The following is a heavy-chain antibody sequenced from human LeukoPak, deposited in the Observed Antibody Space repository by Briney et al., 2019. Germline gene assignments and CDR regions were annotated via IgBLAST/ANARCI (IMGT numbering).Heavy chain of an antibody. Sequence: ASVKVSYKPSGYTFTSYGISWVRQAPGPPLEWMGWISAYNGNTNYAQKLQGRVTMTTDTSTSTAYMELRSVRSDDTAVYYCARVSRTMIGGGLGYYFDCWGQGTLVTVSS. CDR2: ISAYNGNT. CDR1: GYTFTSYG. D-gene: IGHD3-22*01. CDR3: ARVSRTMIGGGLGYYFDC. J-gene: IGHJ4*02. V-gene: IGHV1-18*01.